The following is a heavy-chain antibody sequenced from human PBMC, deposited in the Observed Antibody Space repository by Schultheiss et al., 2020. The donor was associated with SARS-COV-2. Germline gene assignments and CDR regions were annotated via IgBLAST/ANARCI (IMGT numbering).Heavy chain of an antibody. CDR3: HSSRFSDDY. Sequence: SQTLSLTCTVSGGSVRSGSYYWSWIRQPPGKGLEWIGYIYYSGSTNYNPSLKSRVTISVDTSKNQFSLKLSSVTAADTAVYYCHSSRFSDDYWGQGTLVTVSS. J-gene: IGHJ4*02. D-gene: IGHD2-15*01. CDR1: GGSVRSGSYY. V-gene: IGHV4-61*01. CDR2: IYYSGST.